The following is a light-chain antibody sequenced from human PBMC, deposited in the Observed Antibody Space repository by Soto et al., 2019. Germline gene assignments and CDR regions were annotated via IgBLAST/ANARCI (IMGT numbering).Light chain of an antibody. V-gene: IGLV2-14*01. Sequence: QSVLTQAASVSGFPGQSITISCTGTSSDIGSYNYVSWFQQYPGKAPKLIISEVSNRPSGVSTRFSGSKSGITASLTISGLQAEDEAHYYCSSYTTSSTIVFGGGTQLTVL. J-gene: IGLJ7*01. CDR2: EVS. CDR3: SSYTTSSTIV. CDR1: SSDIGSYNY.